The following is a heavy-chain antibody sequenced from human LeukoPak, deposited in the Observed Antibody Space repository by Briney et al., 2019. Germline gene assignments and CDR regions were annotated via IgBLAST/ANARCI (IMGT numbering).Heavy chain of an antibody. D-gene: IGHD5-12*01. V-gene: IGHV1-2*04. J-gene: IGHJ5*02. CDR3: ARSLNIAWASQFDP. Sequence: ASVKVSCKASGYTFTGYYMHWVRQAPGQGLEWMGWINPNSGGTNYAQKFQGWVTMTRDTSISTAYMELSRLRSDDTAVYYCARSLNIAWASQFDPWGQGTLVTVSS. CDR1: GYTFTGYY. CDR2: INPNSGGT.